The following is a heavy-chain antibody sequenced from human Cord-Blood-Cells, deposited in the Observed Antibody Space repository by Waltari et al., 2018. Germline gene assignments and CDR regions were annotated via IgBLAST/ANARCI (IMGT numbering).Heavy chain of an antibody. D-gene: IGHD2-15*01. CDR2: T. Sequence: TNYNPSLKSRVTISVDTSKNQCALKLSSVTAADTAGYYWARGGPCSCGSCYAFDIWGQGTMVTVSS. J-gene: IGHJ3*02. V-gene: IGHV4-59*09. CDR3: ARGGPCSCGSCYAFDI.